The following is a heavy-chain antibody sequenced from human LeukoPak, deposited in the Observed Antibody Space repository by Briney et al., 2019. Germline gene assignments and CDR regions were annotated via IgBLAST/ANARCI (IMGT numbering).Heavy chain of an antibody. CDR2: IIPIFGTA. CDR1: GGTFSSYA. Sequence: GSSVKVSCKASGGTFSSYAISWVRQAPGQGLEWMGGIIPIFGTANYAQKFQGRVTITADESTSTAYMELSSLRSEGTAVYYCARDLGRGSSWYNWLDPWGQGTLVTVSS. D-gene: IGHD6-13*01. CDR3: ARDLGRGSSWYNWLDP. J-gene: IGHJ5*02. V-gene: IGHV1-69*01.